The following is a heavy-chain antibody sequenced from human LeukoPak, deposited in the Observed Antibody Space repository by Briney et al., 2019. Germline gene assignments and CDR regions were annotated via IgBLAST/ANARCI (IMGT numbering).Heavy chain of an antibody. CDR2: IYYSGST. D-gene: IGHD3-3*01. CDR1: GGSISSSSYY. V-gene: IGHV4-39*01. Sequence: SETLSLTCTVSGGSISSSSYYWGWIRQPPGKGLEWIGSIYYSGSTYYNPSLKSRVTISVDTSKNQFSLKLSSVTAADTAVYYCARPPRNSDYDSWSGYYPAGYFDYWGQGTLVTVSS. J-gene: IGHJ4*02. CDR3: ARPPRNSDYDSWSGYYPAGYFDY.